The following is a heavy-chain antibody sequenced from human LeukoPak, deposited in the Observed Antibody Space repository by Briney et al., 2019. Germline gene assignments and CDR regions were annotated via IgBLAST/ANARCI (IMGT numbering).Heavy chain of an antibody. CDR1: RFTSRSYE. V-gene: IGHV3-48*03. CDR3: AELGITMIGGV. J-gene: IGHJ6*04. CDR2: ISSSGSTI. D-gene: IGHD3-10*02. Sequence: GSLRLSRAPSRFTSRSYEMNWGRQAPGKGLEWVSYISSSGSTIYYADTVKGRFTISIENTKNSLYLHINSLRAEDTAVYYCAELGITMIGGVWGKGTTVTISS.